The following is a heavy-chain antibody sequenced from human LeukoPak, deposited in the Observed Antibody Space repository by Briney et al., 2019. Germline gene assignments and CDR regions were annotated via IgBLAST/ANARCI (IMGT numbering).Heavy chain of an antibody. J-gene: IGHJ4*02. Sequence: HGASVKVSCKASGYTFTSYAMNWMRQAPGQGLEWMGWINTNTGNPTYAQGFTGRFVFSLDTSVSTAYLQISSLKAEDTAVYYCAREYCSGGSCYEYYWGQGTLVTVSS. D-gene: IGHD2-15*01. V-gene: IGHV7-4-1*02. CDR2: INTNTGNP. CDR3: AREYCSGGSCYEYY. CDR1: GYTFTSYA.